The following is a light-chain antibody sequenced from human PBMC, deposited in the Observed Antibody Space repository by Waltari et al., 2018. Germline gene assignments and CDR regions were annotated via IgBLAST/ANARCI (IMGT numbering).Light chain of an antibody. J-gene: IGLJ3*02. CDR2: GNK. CDR1: TSNIGSHT. CDR3: AAWDDSLNGWV. Sequence: QSVLTQPPSASGTPGQRVPISCSGSTSNIGSHTVNWYQQLPGTAPKLLIFGNKQRPSGVPDRFSGSKSGTSASLAISGLQSEDEADYYCAAWDDSLNGWVFGGGTKLTVL. V-gene: IGLV1-44*01.